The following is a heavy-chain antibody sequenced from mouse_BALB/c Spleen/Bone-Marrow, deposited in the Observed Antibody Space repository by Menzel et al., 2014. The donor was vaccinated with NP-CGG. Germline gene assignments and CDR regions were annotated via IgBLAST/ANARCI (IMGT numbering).Heavy chain of an antibody. CDR2: IHYSGST. D-gene: IGHD1-1*02. Sequence: VQLQQSGPDLVKPSQSLSLTCTVTGYSITSGYSWHWIRQFPGNKLESMGYIHYSGSTNYNPSLKSRISITRDTSKNQSFLQLNSVTTEDTATYYCTRRGLYYGYAMDYWGQGTSVTVSS. CDR3: TRRGLYYGYAMDY. J-gene: IGHJ4*01. V-gene: IGHV3-1*02. CDR1: GYSITSGYS.